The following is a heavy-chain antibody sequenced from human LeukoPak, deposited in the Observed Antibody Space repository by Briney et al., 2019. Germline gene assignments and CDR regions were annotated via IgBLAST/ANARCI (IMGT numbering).Heavy chain of an antibody. CDR2: ISGSGTST. V-gene: IGHV3-23*01. CDR1: GFTFTTDA. CDR3: SNAHFRYY. J-gene: IGHJ4*02. D-gene: IGHD2/OR15-2a*01. Sequence: PGGSLRLSCAVSGFTFTTDAMTWVRQAPGKGLEWVPAISGSGTSTYYADSVKGRFTISRDNSKNTLYLQINSLRAEDTAIYYCSNAHFRYYWGQGTLVTVSS.